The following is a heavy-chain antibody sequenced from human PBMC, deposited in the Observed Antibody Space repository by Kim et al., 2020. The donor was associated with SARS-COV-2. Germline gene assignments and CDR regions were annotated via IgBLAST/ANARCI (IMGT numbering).Heavy chain of an antibody. CDR1: GFTVSSYE. CDR3: ARGTGNYYYGMDV. Sequence: GGSLRLSCAASGFTVSSYEMSWVRQAPGKGLEWLSYISTSVSAIYYADSVEGRFTISRDNTKNSVFLQMNSLRVDDTAIYFCARGTGNYYYGMDVWGQGTTVTVTS. J-gene: IGHJ6*02. CDR2: ISTSVSAI. V-gene: IGHV3-48*03. D-gene: IGHD3-9*01.